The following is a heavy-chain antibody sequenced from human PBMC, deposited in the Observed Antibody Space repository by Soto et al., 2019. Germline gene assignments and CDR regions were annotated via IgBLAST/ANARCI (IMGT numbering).Heavy chain of an antibody. CDR3: ARDGDRTKSSPYYYYYGMDV. CDR1: GFTFSSYS. CDR2: ISSSSSTI. J-gene: IGHJ6*02. Sequence: EVQLVESGGGLVQPGGSLRLSCAASGFTFSSYSMNWVRQAPGKGLEWVSYISSSSSTIYYADSVKGRFTISRDNAKNSLYLQMNSLRDEDTAVYYCARDGDRTKSSPYYYYYGMDVWGQGTTVTVSS. V-gene: IGHV3-48*02. D-gene: IGHD1-7*01.